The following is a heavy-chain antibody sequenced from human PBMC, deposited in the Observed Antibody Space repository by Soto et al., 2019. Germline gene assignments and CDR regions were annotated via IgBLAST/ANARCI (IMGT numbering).Heavy chain of an antibody. J-gene: IGHJ4*02. CDR2: IYYSGST. CDR3: ARVPFGSNGVTYFDY. D-gene: IGHD1-26*01. Sequence: QVQLQESGPGLVKPSQTLSLTCTVSGGSISSGGYYWSWIRRHPGKGLEWIGYIYYSGSTYYNPSLKSRVTLSVDTSNNPFSLKLTSVTAADTAVYYCARVPFGSNGVTYFDYWGQGTLVTVSS. V-gene: IGHV4-31*03. CDR1: GGSISSGGYY.